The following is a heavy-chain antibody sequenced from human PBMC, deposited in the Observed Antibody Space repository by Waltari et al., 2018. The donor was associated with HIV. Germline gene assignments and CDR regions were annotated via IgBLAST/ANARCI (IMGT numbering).Heavy chain of an antibody. V-gene: IGHV3-21*01. D-gene: IGHD2-15*01. J-gene: IGHJ6*02. CDR3: ARTYHYYYYYGMDV. CDR1: GFTFRSYR. Sequence: EVQLVESGGGLVKPGGSLRLSCAASGFTFRSYRMNWVRQAPGKGLECVSSISSSSSYIYYADSVKGRFTISRDNAKNSLYLQMNSLRAEDTAVYYCARTYHYYYYYGMDVWGQGTTVTVSS. CDR2: ISSSSSYI.